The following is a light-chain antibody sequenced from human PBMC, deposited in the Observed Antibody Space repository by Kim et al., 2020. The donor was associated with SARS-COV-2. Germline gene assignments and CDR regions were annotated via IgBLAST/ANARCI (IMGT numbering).Light chain of an antibody. CDR2: DVS. J-gene: IGLJ2*01. CDR1: SSDVGGYNY. CDR3: SSYTSSSTPVV. Sequence: ALTQPASVSGSPGQSITISCTGTSSDVGGYNYVSWYQQHPGKAPKLMIYDVSNRPSGVSNRFSGSKSGNTASLTISGLQAEDEADYYCSSYTSSSTPVVFGGGTQLTVL. V-gene: IGLV2-14*03.